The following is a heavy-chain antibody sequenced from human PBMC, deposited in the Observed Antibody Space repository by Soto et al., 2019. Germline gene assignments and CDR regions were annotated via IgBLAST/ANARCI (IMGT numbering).Heavy chain of an antibody. CDR3: ARDSSSWYPKSRYYYYGMDV. CDR1: GYTFTSYG. V-gene: IGHV1-18*01. J-gene: IGHJ6*02. D-gene: IGHD6-13*01. CDR2: ISAYNGNT. Sequence: QVPLVQSGAEVKKPGASVKVSCKASGYTFTSYGISWVRQAPGQGLEWMGWISAYNGNTNYAQKLQGRVTMTTDTSTSTAYMELRSLRSDDTAVYYCARDSSSWYPKSRYYYYGMDVWGQGTTVTVSS.